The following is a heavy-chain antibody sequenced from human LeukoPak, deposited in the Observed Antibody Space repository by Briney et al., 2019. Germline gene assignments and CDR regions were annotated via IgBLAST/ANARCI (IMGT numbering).Heavy chain of an antibody. CDR2: ISTRSNAI. CDR1: GFTFSDSY. J-gene: IGHJ4*02. Sequence: GGSLRLSCVASGFTFSDSYMSWIRQSPGTGLQWIAYISTRSNAIYFEDSVKGRFTISRDNAKNSLYLQMNFLRVEDTAVYYCARGPSGTYSLLTYWGQGTLVSVSS. D-gene: IGHD1-26*01. CDR3: ARGPSGTYSLLTY. V-gene: IGHV3-11*04.